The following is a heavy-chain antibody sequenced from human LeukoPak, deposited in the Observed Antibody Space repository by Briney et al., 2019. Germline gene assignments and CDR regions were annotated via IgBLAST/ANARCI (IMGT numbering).Heavy chain of an antibody. J-gene: IGHJ4*02. CDR3: GRGNFPHCSGDCFDS. CDR2: IWFDGSDT. Sequence: GGSLRLSCAASGFTFSSYDMHWVRQAPGKGLEWVAVIWFDGSDTRYADSVKGRFTIFRDDSKNTVYLQMNSLRVEDTAIYYCGRGNFPHCSGDCFDSWGQGTLVTVSS. V-gene: IGHV3-33*08. CDR1: GFTFSSYD. D-gene: IGHD2-21*02.